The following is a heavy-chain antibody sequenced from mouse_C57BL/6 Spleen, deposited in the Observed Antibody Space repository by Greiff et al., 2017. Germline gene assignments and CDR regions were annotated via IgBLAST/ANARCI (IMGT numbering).Heavy chain of an antibody. V-gene: IGHV1-59*01. CDR2: IDPSDSYT. Sequence: QVQLQQPGAELVRPGTSVKLSCKASGYTFTSYWMHWVKQRPGQGLEWIGVIDPSDSYTNYNQKFKGKATLTVDTSSSTAYMQLSSLTSEDSAVYYCARRGYGNYVWYFEVWGTGTTVTVSS. CDR3: ARRGYGNYVWYFEV. J-gene: IGHJ1*03. CDR1: GYTFTSYW. D-gene: IGHD2-1*01.